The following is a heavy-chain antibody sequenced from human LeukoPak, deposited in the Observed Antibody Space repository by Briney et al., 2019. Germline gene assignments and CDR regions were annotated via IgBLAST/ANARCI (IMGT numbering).Heavy chain of an antibody. V-gene: IGHV3-23*01. D-gene: IGHD4-17*01. J-gene: IGHJ4*02. CDR2: INGRGDST. CDR1: GFTFSSHW. CDR3: AKERQTGDYFTSDF. Sequence: GGSLRLSCVVSGFTFSSHWMHWVRQAPGKGLEWVSAINGRGDSTFYADSVKGQFTISRDNSKSTVYLQMNSLRADDTAVYYCAKERQTGDYFTSDFWGQGTLVTVSS.